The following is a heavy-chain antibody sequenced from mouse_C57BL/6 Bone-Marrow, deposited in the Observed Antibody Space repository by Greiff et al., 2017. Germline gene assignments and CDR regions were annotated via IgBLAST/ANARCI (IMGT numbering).Heavy chain of an antibody. J-gene: IGHJ3*01. CDR1: GYTFTSYW. Sequence: QVQLQQPGAELVRPGSSVKLSCKASGYTFTSYWMHWVKQRPIQGLEWIGNIDPSDSETHYNQKFKDKATLTVDKSSSTAYMQLSSLTAEDSAVYYCASADYGSSYGWFAYWGQGTLVTVSA. CDR3: ASADYGSSYGWFAY. D-gene: IGHD1-1*01. CDR2: IDPSDSET. V-gene: IGHV1-52*01.